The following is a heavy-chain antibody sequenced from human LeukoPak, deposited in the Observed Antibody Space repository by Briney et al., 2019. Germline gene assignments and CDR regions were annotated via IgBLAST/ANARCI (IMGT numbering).Heavy chain of an antibody. CDR2: IHGSGETT. CDR1: ALRFSSFA. CDR3: AKDRIVAVDDAFDI. Sequence: GGSLRLSCAASALRFSSFAMTWVRQVPGKGLEWVSGIHGSGETTYYADSVKGRFTISRDNSKNTLYLQMNSLRAEDTAVYYCAKDRIVAVDDAFDIWGQGTMVTVSS. D-gene: IGHD5-12*01. J-gene: IGHJ3*02. V-gene: IGHV3-23*01.